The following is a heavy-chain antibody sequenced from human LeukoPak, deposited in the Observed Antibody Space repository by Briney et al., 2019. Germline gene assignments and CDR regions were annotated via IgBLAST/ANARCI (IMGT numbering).Heavy chain of an antibody. CDR3: ARGLYGNDRAY. J-gene: IGHJ4*02. Sequence: GESLKISCKGSGYSFTSYWIGWVHQMPGKGLEWMGIIHPVDSDIRYSPSFQGQVTISADKSISTAYLQWSSLKTSDTAIYYCARGLYGNDRAYWGQGTLVTVSS. CDR1: GYSFTSYW. D-gene: IGHD1-26*01. V-gene: IGHV5-51*07. CDR2: IHPVDSDI.